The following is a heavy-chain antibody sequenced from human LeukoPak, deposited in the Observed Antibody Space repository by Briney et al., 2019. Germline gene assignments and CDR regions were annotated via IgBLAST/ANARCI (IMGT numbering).Heavy chain of an antibody. Sequence: ASAKVSCKASRDTFTNNAISWVRQAPGQGLEWMGGIIPIFGTAHYAQKFQGRVTITADESTSTAYMELSSLRSEDTAVYYCARVATPRYCSTTSCYWKGRFDPWGQGTLVTVSS. D-gene: IGHD2-2*01. V-gene: IGHV1-69*13. J-gene: IGHJ5*02. CDR2: IIPIFGTA. CDR3: ARVATPRYCSTTSCYWKGRFDP. CDR1: RDTFTNNA.